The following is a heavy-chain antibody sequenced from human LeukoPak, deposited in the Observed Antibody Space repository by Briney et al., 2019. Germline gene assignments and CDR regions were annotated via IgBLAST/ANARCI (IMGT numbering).Heavy chain of an antibody. CDR2: INPNSGGT. Sequence: ASVRVSCKASGYTFIGYYMHWVRQAPGQGLEWMGRINPNSGGTNYAQKFQGRVTMTRDTSISTAYMELSRLRSDDTAVYYCARDTYYYDSSGYYYDAFDIWGQGTMVTVSS. CDR1: GYTFIGYY. V-gene: IGHV1-2*06. J-gene: IGHJ3*02. D-gene: IGHD3-22*01. CDR3: ARDTYYYDSSGYYYDAFDI.